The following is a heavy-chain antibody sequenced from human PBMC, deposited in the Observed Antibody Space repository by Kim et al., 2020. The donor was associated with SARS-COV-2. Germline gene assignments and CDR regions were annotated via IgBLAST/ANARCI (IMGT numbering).Heavy chain of an antibody. J-gene: IGHJ4*02. CDR2: IDGRTTNT. CDR1: GFTFSSFA. CDR3: ATWLTKHFDD. V-gene: IGHV3-23*01. D-gene: IGHD3-10*01. Sequence: GGSLRLSCAASGFTFSSFAMHWVRQAPGTGLEWVSTIDGRTTNTHYADSVEGRFTISRDNSKNTLYLQMSSLRAEDTALDYCATWLTKHFDDWGQGTQGT.